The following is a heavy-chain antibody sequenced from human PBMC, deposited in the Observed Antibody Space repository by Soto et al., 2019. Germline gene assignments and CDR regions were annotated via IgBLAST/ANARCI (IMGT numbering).Heavy chain of an antibody. J-gene: IGHJ3*02. CDR2: IRSKANSYAT. D-gene: IGHD2-15*01. Sequence: GGSLRLSCAASGFTFSGSAIHWVRQASGKGLEWVGRIRSKANSYATAYAASVKGRFTISRDDSKNTAYLQMNSLKTEDTAVYYCTLANCSGGSCYPAFDISGQGTMVTVSS. CDR3: TLANCSGGSCYPAFDI. CDR1: GFTFSGSA. V-gene: IGHV3-73*01.